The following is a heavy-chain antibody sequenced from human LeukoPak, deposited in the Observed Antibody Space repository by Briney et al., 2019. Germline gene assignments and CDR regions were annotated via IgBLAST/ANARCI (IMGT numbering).Heavy chain of an antibody. CDR1: GGSFSGYY. D-gene: IGHD3-16*02. J-gene: IGHJ4*02. CDR2: INHSGST. CDR3: ARGLSAVVY. V-gene: IGHV4-34*01. Sequence: SETLSLTCAVYGGSFSGYYWSWIRQPPGKGLEWIGEINHSGSTNYNPSLKSRVTISVDTSKKQFSLKLNSVTAADTAVYYCARGLSAVVYWGQGTLVTVSS.